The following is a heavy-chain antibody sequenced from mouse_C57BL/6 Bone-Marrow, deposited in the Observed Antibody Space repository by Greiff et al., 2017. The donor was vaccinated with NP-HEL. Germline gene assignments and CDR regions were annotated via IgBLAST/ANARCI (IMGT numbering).Heavy chain of an antibody. V-gene: IGHV1-80*01. CDR1: GYAFSSYW. CDR3: ARRGSIVTPYYAMDY. D-gene: IGHD2-5*01. J-gene: IGHJ4*01. CDR2: IYPGDGDT. Sequence: QVQLQQSGAELVKPGASVKISCKASGYAFSSYWMNWVKQRPGKGLEWIGQIYPGDGDTNYNGKFKGKATLTADKSSSTAYMQLSSLTSEDSAVYFCARRGSIVTPYYAMDYWGQGTSVTVSS.